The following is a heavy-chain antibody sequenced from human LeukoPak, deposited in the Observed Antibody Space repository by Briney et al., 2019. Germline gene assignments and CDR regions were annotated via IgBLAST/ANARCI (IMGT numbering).Heavy chain of an antibody. D-gene: IGHD5-18*01. CDR1: GFTFSRYA. V-gene: IGHV3-33*01. CDR3: ARKDPDPRVWLSLDN. Sequence: GGSLRLSCAASGFTFSRYAIHWVRQAPGKGLEWVAVIWYDGSEKYYGDAVKGRFTISRENSKNMVYLQMNSLRAEDTAVYYCARKDPDPRVWLSLDNWGQGTQVTVSS. CDR2: IWYDGSEK. J-gene: IGHJ4*02.